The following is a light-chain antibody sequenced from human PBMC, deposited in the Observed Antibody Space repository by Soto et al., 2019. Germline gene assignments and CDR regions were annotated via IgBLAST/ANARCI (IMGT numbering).Light chain of an antibody. V-gene: IGKV3-20*01. J-gene: IGKJ1*01. CDR3: QQYGSSWT. CDR2: GAS. CDR1: QSVSSSY. Sequence: EIVMTQFPVTLSVSPGERATLSCRASQSVSSSYLAWYQQKPGQAPRLLIYGASSRATGIPDRFSGSGSGTDFTLTISRLEPEDFAVYYCQQYGSSWTFGQGTKVDIK.